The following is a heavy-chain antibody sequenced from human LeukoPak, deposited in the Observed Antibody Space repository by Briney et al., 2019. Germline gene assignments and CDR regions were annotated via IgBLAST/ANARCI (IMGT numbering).Heavy chain of an antibody. D-gene: IGHD1-26*01. J-gene: IGHJ3*02. V-gene: IGHV4-34*01. CDR1: GGSFSGYY. Sequence: SETLSLTCAVYGGSFSGYYWSWVRQPPGMGLEWIGEINHSGSTNYNPSLKSRVTISIDTSKNQFSLKLTSVTAADTAVYYCVRGGGSYFIWGQGATVTVSS. CDR2: INHSGST. CDR3: VRGGGSYFI.